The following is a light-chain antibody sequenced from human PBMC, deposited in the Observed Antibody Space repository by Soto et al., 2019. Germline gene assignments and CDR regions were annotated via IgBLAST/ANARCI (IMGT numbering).Light chain of an antibody. CDR3: NSQRSSGTRV. V-gene: IGLV2-14*01. CDR1: SSDVGGYKH. J-gene: IGLJ1*01. Sequence: QSALTQPASVSGSPGQSITISCTGTSSDVGGYKHVSWYQHHPGKAPKLMIYEVSTRPSGGSNRFSGSKSGYTASLTISGLQSEDEADYYCNSQRSSGTRVFGTGTKLTVL. CDR2: EVS.